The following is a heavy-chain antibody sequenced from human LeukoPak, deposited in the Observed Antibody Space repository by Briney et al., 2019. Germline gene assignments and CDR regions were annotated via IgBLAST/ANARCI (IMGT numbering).Heavy chain of an antibody. CDR3: TTGIYPIILVVPAAADGFDY. CDR2: IKSKTDGGIT. Sequence: PGGSLRLSCAASGFTFSNAWMSWVRQAPGKGLEWVGRIKSKTDGGITDYAAPVKGRFTISRDDSKNTLYLQMNSLKTEDTAVYYCTTGIYPIILVVPAAADGFDYWGQGTLVTVSS. D-gene: IGHD2-2*01. V-gene: IGHV3-15*01. J-gene: IGHJ4*02. CDR1: GFTFSNAW.